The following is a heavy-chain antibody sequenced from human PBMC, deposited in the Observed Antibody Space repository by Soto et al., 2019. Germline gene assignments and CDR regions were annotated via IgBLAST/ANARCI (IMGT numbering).Heavy chain of an antibody. J-gene: IGHJ2*01. V-gene: IGHV1-69*12. CDR1: GGTFSNYA. CDR3: AQTLGLAAAGPGRFDL. CDR2: ITPIFGTA. Sequence: QVQLVQSGAEVKKPGSSVKVSCKASGGTFSNYAISWVRQAPGQGLEWMGGITPIFGTANYAQKFQGRVTITADESMSTAYMELSRLRSEDTAVYYCAQTLGLAAAGPGRFDLWGRGTLVTVSS. D-gene: IGHD6-25*01.